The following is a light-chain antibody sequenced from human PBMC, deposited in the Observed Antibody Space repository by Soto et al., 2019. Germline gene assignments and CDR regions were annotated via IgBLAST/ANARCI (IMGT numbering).Light chain of an antibody. J-gene: IGKJ1*01. CDR1: QSVGSN. V-gene: IGKV3-15*01. CDR3: QQYSNWPPGT. Sequence: EIVMTQSPATLSVSPGERATLSCRASQSVGSNLAWYQQKPCQAPRLLIYGASTRATGIPARFSGSGSGTEFTLTISSLQSEDFAVYYCQQYSNWPPGTFGQGTKVEIK. CDR2: GAS.